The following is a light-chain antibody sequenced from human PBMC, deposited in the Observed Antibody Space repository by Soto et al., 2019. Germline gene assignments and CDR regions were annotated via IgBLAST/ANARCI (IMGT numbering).Light chain of an antibody. J-gene: IGKJ4*01. CDR1: QGISNY. CDR2: AAS. Sequence: DIQMTQSPSSLSASVGDRVTITCRASQGISNYLAWYQQKPGKVPKLLIYAASTLQSGVPSRFSGSGSGTDFTLTISSLQPEDVATYYCQKYNSGPRGLTFGGGTKVEIK. V-gene: IGKV1-27*01. CDR3: QKYNSGPRGLT.